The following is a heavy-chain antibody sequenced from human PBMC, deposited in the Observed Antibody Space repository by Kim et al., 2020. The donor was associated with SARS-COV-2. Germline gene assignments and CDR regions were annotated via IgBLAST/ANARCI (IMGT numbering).Heavy chain of an antibody. CDR3: ARNTYYYGSGRPYGMDV. J-gene: IGHJ6*02. D-gene: IGHD3-10*01. CDR1: GGSISSSSYY. V-gene: IGHV4-39*01. Sequence: SETLSLTCTVSGGSISSSSYYWGWIRQPPGKGLEWIGSIYYSGSTYYNPSLKSRVTISVDTSKNQFSLKLSSVTAADTAVYYCARNTYYYGSGRPYGMDVWGQGTTVTVSS. CDR2: IYYSGST.